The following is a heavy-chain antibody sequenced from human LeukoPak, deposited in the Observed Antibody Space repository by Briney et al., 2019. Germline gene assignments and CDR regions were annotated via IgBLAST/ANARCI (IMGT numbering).Heavy chain of an antibody. CDR1: GYTFTGYY. J-gene: IGHJ3*02. Sequence: GASVKVSCKASGYTFTGYYMHWVRQAPGQGLEWMGWINPNSGGTNYAQKFQGRVTMTRDTSISTAYMELSRLRSDDTAVYYCARDPRDYYDSSGVESGDIWGQGTMVTVSS. CDR3: ARDPRDYYDSSGVESGDI. V-gene: IGHV1-2*02. D-gene: IGHD3-22*01. CDR2: INPNSGGT.